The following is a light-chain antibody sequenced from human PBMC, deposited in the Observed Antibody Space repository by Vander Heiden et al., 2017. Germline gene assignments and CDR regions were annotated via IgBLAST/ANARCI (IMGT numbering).Light chain of an antibody. CDR1: QSISSY. Sequence: DIQFTQSPSTLSASVGDKVTITCRASQSISSYLNWYQQRPGKAPELLISGASSLHSGVPSRFSGSGSGTVFTLTINSLQPEDFATYYCQQSYRTPHTFGQGSNLEIK. J-gene: IGKJ2*01. V-gene: IGKV1-39*01. CDR2: GAS. CDR3: QQSYRTPHT.